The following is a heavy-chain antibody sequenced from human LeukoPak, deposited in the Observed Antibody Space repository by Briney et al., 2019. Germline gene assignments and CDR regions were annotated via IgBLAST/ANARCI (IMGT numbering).Heavy chain of an antibody. J-gene: IGHJ2*01. CDR1: GGSFSGYY. V-gene: IGHV4-34*01. CDR3: ARGPFTWARYFDL. Sequence: PSETLSLTCAVYGGSFSGYYWSWIRQPPGKGLEWIGEINHSGSTNYNPSPKSRVTISVDTSKNQFSLKLSSVTAADTAVYYCARGPFTWARYFDLWGRGTLVTVSS. D-gene: IGHD7-27*01. CDR2: INHSGST.